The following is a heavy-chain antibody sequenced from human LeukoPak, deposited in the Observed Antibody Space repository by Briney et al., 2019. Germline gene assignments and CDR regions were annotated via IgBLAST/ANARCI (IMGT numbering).Heavy chain of an antibody. Sequence: SQTLSLTCAISGDSVSSNSAAWNWIRHSPLRGLEWVGRTYYRSKWYNDYAVSVKSQITINPDTSKNQFSLQLSSVTPEDTAVYYCSRSDYSSSSYYFDYWGQGTLVTVSS. V-gene: IGHV6-1*01. CDR3: SRSDYSSSSYYFDY. CDR1: GDSVSSNSAA. CDR2: TYYRSKWYN. D-gene: IGHD6-13*01. J-gene: IGHJ4*02.